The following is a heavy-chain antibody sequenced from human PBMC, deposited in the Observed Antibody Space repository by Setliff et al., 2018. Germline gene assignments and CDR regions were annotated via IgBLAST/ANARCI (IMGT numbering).Heavy chain of an antibody. Sequence: GGSLRLSCVASGFTFSRYAMNWVRQAPGKGLEWVSGITGSGAGTYYADSVEGRFTISSDNSNNTLYLQMISLRPEDTAVYYCARTCSGSGCYAGLESWGQGASVTASS. CDR2: ITGSGAGT. CDR3: ARTCSGSGCYAGLES. CDR1: GFTFSRYA. J-gene: IGHJ4*02. D-gene: IGHD2-15*01. V-gene: IGHV3-23*01.